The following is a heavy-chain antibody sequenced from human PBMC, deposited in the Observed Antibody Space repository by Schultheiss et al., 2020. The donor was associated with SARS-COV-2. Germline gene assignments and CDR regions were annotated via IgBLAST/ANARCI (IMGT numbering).Heavy chain of an antibody. CDR3: ARGFIGGRGY. Sequence: GESLKISCAASGFTFSDYYMSWIRQAPGKGLEWVSGISWNSGSIGYADSVKGRFTISRDNAKNTLYLQMNSLRAEDTAVYYCARGFIGGRGYWGQGTLVTVSS. D-gene: IGHD4-23*01. CDR1: GFTFSDYY. J-gene: IGHJ4*02. CDR2: ISWNSGSI. V-gene: IGHV3-11*01.